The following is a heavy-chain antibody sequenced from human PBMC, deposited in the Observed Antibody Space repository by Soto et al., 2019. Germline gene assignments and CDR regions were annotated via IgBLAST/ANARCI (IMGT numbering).Heavy chain of an antibody. J-gene: IGHJ6*02. CDR3: ARVEDYYDILAGYPSAMDV. CDR1: GFPFSSYW. V-gene: IGHV3-7*01. Sequence: PGGSLRLSCAASGFPFSSYWMSWVRQAPGKGLEWVANIKQDGSEKYYVDSVEGRLTISRDNAKNSLYLQMNSLRAEDTAVYYCARVEDYYDILAGYPSAMDVWGQGTTVTVSS. D-gene: IGHD3-9*01. CDR2: IKQDGSEK.